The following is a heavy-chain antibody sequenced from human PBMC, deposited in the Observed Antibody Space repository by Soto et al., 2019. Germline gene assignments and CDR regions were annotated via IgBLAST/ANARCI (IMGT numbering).Heavy chain of an antibody. V-gene: IGHV3-64D*06. D-gene: IGHD6-6*01. CDR2: ISSNGGST. CDR1: GGTFSSYA. Sequence: PXGSLRLSCSAGGGTFSSYAMHWVRKAPGKGLEYVSAISSNGGSTYYADSVKGRFTISRDNSKNTLYLQMSSLRAEDTAVYYCVKARIVSIAARPTINWFDLWGQGTLVTVSS. CDR3: VKARIVSIAARPTINWFDL. J-gene: IGHJ5*02.